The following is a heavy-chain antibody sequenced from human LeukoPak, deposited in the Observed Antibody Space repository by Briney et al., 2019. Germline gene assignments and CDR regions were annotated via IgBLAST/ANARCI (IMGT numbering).Heavy chain of an antibody. V-gene: IGHV3-23*01. CDR3: ARKAYSNDYYDSSGPDAFDI. Sequence: PGGSLRLSCAASGFTFSNYAMSWVRQAPGKGLEWVSTISGSGNNTYYADSVKGRFTISRDNAKNSLYLQMNSLRAEDTVLYYCARKAYSNDYYDSSGPDAFDIWGQGTMVTVSS. D-gene: IGHD3-22*01. CDR1: GFTFSNYA. CDR2: ISGSGNNT. J-gene: IGHJ3*02.